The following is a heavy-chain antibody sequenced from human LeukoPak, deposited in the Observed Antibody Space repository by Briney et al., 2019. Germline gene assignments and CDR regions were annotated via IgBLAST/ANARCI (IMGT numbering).Heavy chain of an antibody. CDR1: GFTFSSSG. CDR2: IRYDGSIQ. Sequence: GGSLRLSCAASGFTFSSSGMHWVRQAPGKGLEWVAFIRYDGSIQYYADSVKGRFTLSRDNSKNTLYLQMNSLRPEDTAVYYCARDGPAYCGGDCYSGVDYWGQGTLVTVSS. CDR3: ARDGPAYCGGDCYSGVDY. V-gene: IGHV3-30*02. D-gene: IGHD2-21*02. J-gene: IGHJ4*02.